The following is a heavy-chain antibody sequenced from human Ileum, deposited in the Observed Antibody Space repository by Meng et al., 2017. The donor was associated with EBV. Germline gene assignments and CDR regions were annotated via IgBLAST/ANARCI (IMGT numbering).Heavy chain of an antibody. V-gene: IGHV4-34*01. CDR1: GGSFSGYY. CDR2: INHSGST. CDR3: ARGRGYGDYGSLY. Sequence: QVHVQQWGAGLLKPSGTLSLTCAVYGGSFSGYYWSWIRQPPGKGLEWIGEINHSGSTNYNPSLKSRVTISVDTSKNQFSLKLSSVTAADTAVYYCARGRGYGDYGSLYWGQGTLVTVSS. J-gene: IGHJ4*02. D-gene: IGHD4-17*01.